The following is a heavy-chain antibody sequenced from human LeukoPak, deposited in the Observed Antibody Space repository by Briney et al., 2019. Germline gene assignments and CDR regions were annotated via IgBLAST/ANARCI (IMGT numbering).Heavy chain of an antibody. J-gene: IGHJ5*02. Sequence: GGSLRLSCAASGFTFSSYAMSWVCQAPGKGLEWVSAISGSGGSTYYADSVKGRFTISRDNSKNTLYLQMNSLRAEDTAVYYCAKERPEVWFGEINWFDPWGQGTLVTVSS. V-gene: IGHV3-23*01. CDR3: AKERPEVWFGEINWFDP. CDR1: GFTFSSYA. CDR2: ISGSGGST. D-gene: IGHD3-10*01.